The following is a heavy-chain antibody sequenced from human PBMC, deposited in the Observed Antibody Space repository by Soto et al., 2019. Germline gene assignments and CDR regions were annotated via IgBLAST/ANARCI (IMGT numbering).Heavy chain of an antibody. Sequence: GGSLRLSCAASGFTFSSYSMNWVRQAPGKGLEWVSYISSSSSTIYYADSVKGRFTISRDNAKNSLYLQMNSLRDEDTAVYYCARDPERNGPHYYYYGMDVWGQGTTVTVSS. V-gene: IGHV3-48*02. CDR1: GFTFSSYS. CDR2: ISSSSSTI. CDR3: ARDPERNGPHYYYYGMDV. J-gene: IGHJ6*02.